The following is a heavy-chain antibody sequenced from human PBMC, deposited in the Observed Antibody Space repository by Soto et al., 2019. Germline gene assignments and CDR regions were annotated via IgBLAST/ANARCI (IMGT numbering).Heavy chain of an antibody. Sequence: GGSLRLSCAASGFTFSSYEMNWVRQAPGKGLEWVSYISSSGSPIYYADSVKGRFTISRDNAKNSLYLQMNSLRAEDTAVYYCARDIVVVVAATPKPYYYYYGMDVWGQGTTVTVSS. CDR3: ARDIVVVVAATPKPYYYYYGMDV. V-gene: IGHV3-48*03. CDR2: ISSSGSPI. CDR1: GFTFSSYE. J-gene: IGHJ6*02. D-gene: IGHD2-15*01.